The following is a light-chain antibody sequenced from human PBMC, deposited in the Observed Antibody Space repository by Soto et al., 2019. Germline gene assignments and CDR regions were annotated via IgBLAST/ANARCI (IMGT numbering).Light chain of an antibody. V-gene: IGLV2-14*01. CDR1: SSDVGGHDY. CDR2: HVT. J-gene: IGLJ1*01. Sequence: QSVLTQSASVSGSPGQSITISCTGTSSDVGGHDYVSWYQQHPGKAPTLMIYHVTNRPSGVSSRFSGSKSGNTASLTISGLQAEDEADYYCSSYTSSSTQVFGTGTKVTVL. CDR3: SSYTSSSTQV.